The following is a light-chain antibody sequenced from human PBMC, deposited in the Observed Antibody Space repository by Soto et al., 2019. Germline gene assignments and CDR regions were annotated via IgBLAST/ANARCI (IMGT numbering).Light chain of an antibody. J-gene: IGKJ1*01. CDR1: QSVSSN. Sequence: EIVMTQSPANLSVSPGEKATISCWASQSVSSNLAWYQHKPGQAPRLLIYGASTSATGIPARFSGSGSGTEFTLTISSLQSEDFAVYYCQQYNNWPETFGQGTKVEIK. CDR2: GAS. V-gene: IGKV3-15*01. CDR3: QQYNNWPET.